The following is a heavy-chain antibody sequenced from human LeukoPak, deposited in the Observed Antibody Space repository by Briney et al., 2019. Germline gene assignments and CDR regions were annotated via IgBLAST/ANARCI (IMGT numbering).Heavy chain of an antibody. D-gene: IGHD4-17*01. CDR1: GGTFSSYA. CDR2: IIPIFGTA. Sequence: SVKVSCKASGGTFSSYAISWVRQAPGQGLEWMGGIIPIFGTAKYAQKFQGRVTITTDESTSTAYMELSSLRSEDTAVYYCARDKTPEHPDYGDAFDIWGQGTMVTVSS. V-gene: IGHV1-69*05. CDR3: ARDKTPEHPDYGDAFDI. J-gene: IGHJ3*02.